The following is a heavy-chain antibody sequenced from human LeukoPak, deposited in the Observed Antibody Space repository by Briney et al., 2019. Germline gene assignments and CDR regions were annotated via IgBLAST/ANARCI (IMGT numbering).Heavy chain of an antibody. CDR3: AKDQTNSGYYPPEPSVDMDV. D-gene: IGHD3-22*01. CDR2: ISGSGGST. V-gene: IGHV3-23*01. CDR1: GFTFSSYA. Sequence: GGSLRLSCAASGFTFSSYAMSWVRQAPGKGLEWVSAISGSGGSTYYADSVKGRFTISRDNSKNTLYLQMNSLRAEDTAVYYCAKDQTNSGYYPPEPSVDMDVWGKGTTVTVSS. J-gene: IGHJ6*03.